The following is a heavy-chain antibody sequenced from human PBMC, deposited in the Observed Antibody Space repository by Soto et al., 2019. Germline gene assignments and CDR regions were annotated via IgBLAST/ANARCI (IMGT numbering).Heavy chain of an antibody. CDR1: GFTFRDYY. J-gene: IGHJ4*02. D-gene: IGHD3-9*01. CDR3: AKDIRRPGLHFGY. Sequence: QVQLVESGGGLVNPGGSLRLSCAASGFTFRDYYMTWLRQAPGKGLEWVSYISPDGGNVYYADSVKGRFTISRDNAKNSLYLQMNNLGAEDTAFYYCAKDIRRPGLHFGYWGQGTLVTVSS. V-gene: IGHV3-11*01. CDR2: ISPDGGNV.